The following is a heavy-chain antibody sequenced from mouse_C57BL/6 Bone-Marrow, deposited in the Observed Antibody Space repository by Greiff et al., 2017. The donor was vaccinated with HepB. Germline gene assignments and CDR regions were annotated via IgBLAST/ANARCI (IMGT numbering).Heavy chain of an antibody. CDR2: IDPETGGT. J-gene: IGHJ1*03. V-gene: IGHV1-15*01. CDR3: TRRWLLHWYFDV. Sequence: VKLQESGAELVRPGASVTLSCKASGYTFTDYEMHWVKQTPVHGLEWIGAIDPETGGTAYNQKFKGKAILTADKSSSTAYMELRSLTSEDSAVYYCTRRWLLHWYFDVWGTGTTVTVSS. D-gene: IGHD2-3*01. CDR1: GYTFTDYE.